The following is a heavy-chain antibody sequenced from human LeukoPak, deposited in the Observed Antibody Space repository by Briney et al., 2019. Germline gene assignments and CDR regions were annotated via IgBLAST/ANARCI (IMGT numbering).Heavy chain of an antibody. CDR1: GGSIRNSSFY. V-gene: IGHV4-39*01. D-gene: IGHD2-15*01. CDR3: ARHGGYCSGGSCYGPYYFDY. J-gene: IGHJ4*02. CDR2: IYNSGTT. Sequence: SETLSLTCAVSGGSIRNSSFYWGWIRQPPGKGLEWIASIYNSGTTYYNPSIKSRVTISVDTSKNQFSLKLSSVTAADTAVYYCARHGGYCSGGSCYGPYYFDYWGQGTLVTVSS.